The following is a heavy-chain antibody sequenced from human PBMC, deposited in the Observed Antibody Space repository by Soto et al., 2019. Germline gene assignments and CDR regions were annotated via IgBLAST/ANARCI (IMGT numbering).Heavy chain of an antibody. D-gene: IGHD2-15*01. CDR1: GYTFTSYG. CDR3: VRDIVVVGISGDAFDI. Sequence: ASVKVSCKASGYTFTSYGISWVRQAPGQGLEWMGWISAYNGNTNYAQKLQGRVTMTTDTSTSTAYMELRSLRSDDTAVYYCVRDIVVVGISGDAFDIWGQGTMVTVSS. CDR2: ISAYNGNT. J-gene: IGHJ3*02. V-gene: IGHV1-18*01.